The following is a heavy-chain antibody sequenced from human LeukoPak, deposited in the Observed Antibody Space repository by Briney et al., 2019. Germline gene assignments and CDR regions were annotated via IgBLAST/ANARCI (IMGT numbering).Heavy chain of an antibody. CDR2: INPSGGST. CDR1: GYTFTSYY. CDR3: ARRNSLRIFGVPTYNWFDP. J-gene: IGHJ5*02. Sequence: ASVKVSCKASGYTFTSYYMHWVRQAPGQGLEWMGIINPSGGSTSYAQKFQGRVTMTRNTSISTAYMELSSLRSEDTAVYYCARRNSLRIFGVPTYNWFDPWGQGTLVTVSS. D-gene: IGHD3-3*01. V-gene: IGHV1-46*01.